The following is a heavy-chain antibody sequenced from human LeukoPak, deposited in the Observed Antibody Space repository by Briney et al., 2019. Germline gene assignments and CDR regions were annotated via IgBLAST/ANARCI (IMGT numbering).Heavy chain of an antibody. CDR3: ARGNDPYNWNDGFDY. CDR1: GYTFTSYG. Sequence: ASVKVSCKASGYTFTSYGISWVRQAPGQGLEWMGWISAYNGNTNYAQKLQGRVTMTTDTSTSTAYMELRSLRSDDTAVYYCARGNDPYNWNDGFDYWGQGTLVTVSS. J-gene: IGHJ4*02. D-gene: IGHD1-20*01. V-gene: IGHV1-18*01. CDR2: ISAYNGNT.